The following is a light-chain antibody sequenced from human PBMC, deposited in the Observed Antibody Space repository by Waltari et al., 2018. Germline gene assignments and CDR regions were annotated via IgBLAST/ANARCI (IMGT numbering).Light chain of an antibody. CDR1: QDISNY. Sequence: DIQMTQSPSSLSASVGVSGTITCRASQDISNYLAWFQQKPGEAPKSLIYGASSLRSGVPSKFSGSGSGTDFTLTISSLQPEDFAIYYCQQYSTYPLTFGGGTKVEIK. J-gene: IGKJ4*01. V-gene: IGKV1-16*02. CDR3: QQYSTYPLT. CDR2: GAS.